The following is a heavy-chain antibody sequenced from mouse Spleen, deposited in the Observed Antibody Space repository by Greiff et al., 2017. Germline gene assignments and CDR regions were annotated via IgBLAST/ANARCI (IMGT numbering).Heavy chain of an antibody. J-gene: IGHJ1*01. V-gene: IGHV2-6-1*01. CDR3: ARSPGGYYWYFDV. CDR1: GFSLTSYG. Sequence: VKVEESGPGLVAPSQSLSITCTISGFSLTSYGVHWVRQPPGKGLEWLVVIWSDGSTTYNSALKSRLSISKDNSKSQVFLKMNSLQTDDTAMYYCARSPGGYYWYFDVWGAGTTVTVSS. CDR2: IWSDGST. D-gene: IGHD1-1*02.